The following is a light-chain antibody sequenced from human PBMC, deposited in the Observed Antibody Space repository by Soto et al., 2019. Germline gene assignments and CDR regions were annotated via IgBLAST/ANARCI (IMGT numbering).Light chain of an antibody. CDR1: QSITTY. J-gene: IGKJ4*01. CDR3: QQIYSAPLT. V-gene: IGKV1-39*01. Sequence: DIQMTQSPSSLSASVGDRVTITCRASQSITTYLNWYRQKPGKAPKLLIYAASSLQSGVPSRFSGSGSETEFTLSISSLQPEDFATHFCQQIYSAPLTFGGGTKVDNK. CDR2: AAS.